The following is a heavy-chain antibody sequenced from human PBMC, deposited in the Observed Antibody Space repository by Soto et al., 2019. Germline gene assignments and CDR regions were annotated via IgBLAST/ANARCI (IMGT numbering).Heavy chain of an antibody. Sequence: GGSLRLSCAASGFTFSSYWMSWVRQAPGKGLEWMANIKQDGREKYYVDSVKGRFTISRDNAKNSLYLQMNSLRAEDTAAYYCARVLRYCSSTSCYGSYYYYGMDVWGQGTTVTVSS. V-gene: IGHV3-7*03. CDR2: IKQDGREK. CDR1: GFTFSSYW. D-gene: IGHD2-2*01. J-gene: IGHJ6*02. CDR3: ARVLRYCSSTSCYGSYYYYGMDV.